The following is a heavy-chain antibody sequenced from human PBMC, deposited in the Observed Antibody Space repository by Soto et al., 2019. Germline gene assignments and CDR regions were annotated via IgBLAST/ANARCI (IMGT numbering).Heavy chain of an antibody. D-gene: IGHD3-16*01. CDR2: IYYSGST. CDR3: ARVSSRMINAFDI. J-gene: IGHJ3*02. V-gene: IGHV4-31*03. Sequence: PSETLSLTCTVSGGSISSGGNYWSWIRQHPGKGLEYIGYIYYSGSTYYNPSLKSRVTISVDTSKNQFSLKLSSVTAADTAVYYCARVSSRMINAFDIWGQGTMVTVSS. CDR1: GGSISSGGNY.